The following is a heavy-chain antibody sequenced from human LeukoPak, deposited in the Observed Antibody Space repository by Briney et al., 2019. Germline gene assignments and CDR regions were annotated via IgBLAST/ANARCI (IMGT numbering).Heavy chain of an antibody. V-gene: IGHV3-66*01. Sequence: GGSLRLSCAASGFTFSDYWMHWVRQAPGKGLEWVSVIYSGGSTHYADSVKGRFTISRDNSKNTVYLRMNSLRAEDTAVYYCARGNDYGDYYFDHWGQGTLVTVSS. CDR1: GFTFSDYW. D-gene: IGHD4-17*01. J-gene: IGHJ4*02. CDR2: IYSGGST. CDR3: ARGNDYGDYYFDH.